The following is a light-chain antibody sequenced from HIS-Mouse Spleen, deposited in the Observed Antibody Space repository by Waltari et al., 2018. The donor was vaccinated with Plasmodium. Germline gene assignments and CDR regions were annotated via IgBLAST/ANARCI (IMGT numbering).Light chain of an antibody. Sequence: SYELTQPLSVSVALGQTARITCGGNNLGSKNVHWYQQKPGQAPVLVIYRDSNRPSGIPERFSGSNSGNTATLTISRAQAGDEVDYYCQVWDSSTVFGGGTKLTVL. CDR2: RDS. V-gene: IGLV3-9*01. CDR1: NLGSKN. CDR3: QVWDSSTV. J-gene: IGLJ3*02.